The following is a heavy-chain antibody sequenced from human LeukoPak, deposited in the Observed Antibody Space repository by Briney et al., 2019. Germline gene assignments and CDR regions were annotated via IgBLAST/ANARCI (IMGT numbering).Heavy chain of an antibody. CDR1: GFTFSSYA. CDR2: TSGSGGST. CDR3: ARDHRVGATIDY. D-gene: IGHD1-26*01. J-gene: IGHJ4*02. Sequence: GGSLRLSCAASGFTFSSYAMSWVRQAPGKGLEWVSATSGSGGSTYYADSVKGRFTISRDNSKNTLYLQMNSLRAEDTAVYYCARDHRVGATIDYWGQGTLVTVPS. V-gene: IGHV3-23*01.